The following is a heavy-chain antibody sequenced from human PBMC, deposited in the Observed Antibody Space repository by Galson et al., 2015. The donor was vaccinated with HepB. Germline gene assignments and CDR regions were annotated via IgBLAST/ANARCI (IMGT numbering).Heavy chain of an antibody. CDR3: ARARYSSSPPDH. D-gene: IGHD6-19*01. CDR1: GYTFITYY. CDR2: INPSGGST. Sequence: SVKVSCKASGYTFITYYMHWVRQAPGQGLEWMGIINPSGGSTSYAQKFQGRVTMTRDTSTSTIYMELRTLRSDDTAVYYCARARYSSSPPDHWGQGTLVTVSA. J-gene: IGHJ5*02. V-gene: IGHV1-46*01.